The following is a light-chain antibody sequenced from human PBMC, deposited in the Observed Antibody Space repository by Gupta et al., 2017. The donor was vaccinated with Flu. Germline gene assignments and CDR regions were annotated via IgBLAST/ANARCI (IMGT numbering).Light chain of an antibody. J-gene: IGLJ1*01. CDR2: DDS. V-gene: IGLV3-21*02. CDR3: QVWDSRSEHYV. Sequence: SYVLTQPPSVSLASGQTARITCGGDNIESKSVHWYQQRPGQAPVQVVYDDSVRPSGIPDRFSGSNPGNTATLTISRVEAGDEADYYCQVWDSRSEHYVFGTGTKVTVL. CDR1: NIESKS.